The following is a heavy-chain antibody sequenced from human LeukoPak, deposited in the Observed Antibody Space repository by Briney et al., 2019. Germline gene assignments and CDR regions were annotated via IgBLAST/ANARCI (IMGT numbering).Heavy chain of an antibody. CDR2: INAGNGNT. Sequence: ASVKVSCKASGYTFTSYAMHWVRQAPGQRLEWMGWINAGNGNTKYSQKFQGRVAITRDTSASTAYMELSSLRSEDTAVYYCARELGITMVRGVNYYYYGMDVWGQGTTVTVSS. J-gene: IGHJ6*02. CDR3: ARELGITMVRGVNYYYYGMDV. D-gene: IGHD3-10*01. CDR1: GYTFTSYA. V-gene: IGHV1-3*01.